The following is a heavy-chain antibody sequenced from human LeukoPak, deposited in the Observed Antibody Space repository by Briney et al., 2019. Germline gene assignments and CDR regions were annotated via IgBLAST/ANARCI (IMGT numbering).Heavy chain of an antibody. J-gene: IGHJ4*02. CDR1: GFTFSSSW. CDR2: INSDGSST. CDR3: ARSGIAVAGNDY. Sequence: GGSLRLSCAASGFTFSSSWMHWVRQAPGKGLVWVSRINSDGSSTSYADSVKGRFTISRDNAKNTLYLQMNSLRAEDTAVYYCARSGIAVAGNDYWGQGTLVTVSS. V-gene: IGHV3-74*01. D-gene: IGHD6-19*01.